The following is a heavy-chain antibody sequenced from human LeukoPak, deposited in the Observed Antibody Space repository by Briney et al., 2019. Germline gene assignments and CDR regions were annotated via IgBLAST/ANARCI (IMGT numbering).Heavy chain of an antibody. CDR2: IWYDGNNK. Sequence: GGSLRLSCAASGFTFSSYGMHWVRQAPGKGLEWVAVIWYDGNNKYYADSVKGRFAISRDNSKNTLYLQMNSLRAEDAAVYYCARSTSSEYDIYHFDYWGQGTLVTVSS. V-gene: IGHV3-33*01. CDR3: ARSTSSEYDIYHFDY. CDR1: GFTFSSYG. D-gene: IGHD3-9*01. J-gene: IGHJ4*02.